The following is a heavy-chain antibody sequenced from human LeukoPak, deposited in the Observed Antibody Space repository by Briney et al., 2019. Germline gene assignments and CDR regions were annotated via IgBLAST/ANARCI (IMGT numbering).Heavy chain of an antibody. CDR3: ARASDRDVDFDY. V-gene: IGHV1-2*02. CDR2: INPNSGGT. J-gene: IGHJ4*02. Sequence: ASVKVSCKASGYTFTGYYMHWVRQAPGQGLVWMGWINPNSGGTNYAQKFQGRVTMTRDTSISTAYMELSRLRSDDTAVYYCARASDRDVDFDYWGQGTLVTVSS. D-gene: IGHD5-24*01. CDR1: GYTFTGYY.